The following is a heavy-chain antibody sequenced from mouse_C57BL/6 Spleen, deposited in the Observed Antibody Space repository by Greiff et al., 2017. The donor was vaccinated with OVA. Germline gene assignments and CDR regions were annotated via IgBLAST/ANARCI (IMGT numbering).Heavy chain of an antibody. CDR1: GYTFTSYW. D-gene: IGHD1-1*01. CDR3: ARGATTVVARGFAY. Sequence: VQLQQPGAELVKPGASVKLSCKASGYTFTSYWMHWVKQRPGQGLEWIGMIHPNSGSTNYNEKFKSKATLTLEKSSSTAYMQLSSLTSEDSAVYYGARGATTVVARGFAYWGQGTLVTVSA. J-gene: IGHJ3*01. CDR2: IHPNSGST. V-gene: IGHV1-64*01.